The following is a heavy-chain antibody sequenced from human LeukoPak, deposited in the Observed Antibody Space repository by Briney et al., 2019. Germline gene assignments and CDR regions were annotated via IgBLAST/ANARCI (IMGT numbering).Heavy chain of an antibody. D-gene: IGHD3-22*01. CDR2: ISYDGSNK. CDR3: AKSYYYDKLAYY. V-gene: IGHV3-30*18. J-gene: IGHJ4*02. Sequence: GGSLRLSCAASGSTFSSYAMHWVRQAPGKGLEWVAVISYDGSNKYYADSVKGRFTISRDNSKNTLYLQMNSLRAEDTAVYYCAKSYYYDKLAYYWGQGTLVTVSS. CDR1: GSTFSSYA.